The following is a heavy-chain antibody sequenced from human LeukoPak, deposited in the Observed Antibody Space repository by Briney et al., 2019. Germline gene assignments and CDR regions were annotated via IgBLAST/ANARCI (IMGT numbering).Heavy chain of an antibody. J-gene: IGHJ4*02. Sequence: PGGSLRLSCAASGFTFSDDWVSWVRQAPGMGLEWVGRIKSKTDGGTTDYAAPVKGRFTISRDDSSGTLYLLMNSLKTEDTAVYYCSTSLRGSDCCLDYWGQGTLVAVSS. CDR2: IKSKTDGGTT. CDR3: STSLRGSDCCLDY. V-gene: IGHV3-15*01. D-gene: IGHD2-21*02. CDR1: GFTFSDDW.